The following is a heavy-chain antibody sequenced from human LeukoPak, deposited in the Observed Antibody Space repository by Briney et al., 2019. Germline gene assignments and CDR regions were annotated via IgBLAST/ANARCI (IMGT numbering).Heavy chain of an antibody. CDR2: IKQDGSEK. V-gene: IGHV3-7*01. J-gene: IGHJ4*02. D-gene: IGHD3-22*01. CDR3: VSGYYYSYFDY. Sequence: PGGSLRLSCAASGFTFSSYWMSWVRQAPGKGLEWVANIKQDGSEKYYVDSVKGLFTISRDNAKNSLYLQMNSLRAEDTAVYYCVSGYYYSYFDYWGQGTLVTVSS. CDR1: GFTFSSYW.